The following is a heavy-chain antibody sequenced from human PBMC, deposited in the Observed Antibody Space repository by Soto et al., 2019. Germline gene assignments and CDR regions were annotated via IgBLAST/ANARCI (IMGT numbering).Heavy chain of an antibody. Sequence: QVQLVQSGAEVKKPGASVKVSCKVSGYTLTELSMHWVRQAPGKGLEWMGGFDPEDGETIYAQKFQGRVTMTEDTSTDTAYMELSSLRSEDTAVYYCATFAVTFHSVDRGSHYYFDYWGQGTLVTVSS. D-gene: IGHD3-10*01. CDR2: FDPEDGET. CDR3: ATFAVTFHSVDRGSHYYFDY. J-gene: IGHJ4*02. CDR1: GYTLTELS. V-gene: IGHV1-24*01.